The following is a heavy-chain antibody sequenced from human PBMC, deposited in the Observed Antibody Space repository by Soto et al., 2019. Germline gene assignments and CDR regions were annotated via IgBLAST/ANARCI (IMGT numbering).Heavy chain of an antibody. CDR2: IVPIFGTA. V-gene: IGHV1-69*06. CDR1: GGTFSSYA. CDR3: ARDYTAMVSDYYYGMDV. J-gene: IGHJ6*02. D-gene: IGHD5-18*01. Sequence: SVKVSCKASGGTFSSYAISWVRQAPGQGLEWMGGIVPIFGTANYAQKFQGRVTITADKSTSTAYMELSSLRSEDTAVYYCARDYTAMVSDYYYGMDVWGQGTTVTVSS.